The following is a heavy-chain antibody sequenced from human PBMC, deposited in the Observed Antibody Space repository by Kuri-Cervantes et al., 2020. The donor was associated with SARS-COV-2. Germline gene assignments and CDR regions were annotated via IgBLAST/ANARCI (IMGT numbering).Heavy chain of an antibody. D-gene: IGHD3-16*02. Sequence: LSLTCAASGFTFGIYAMSWVRQAPGKGLEWVSVIHGSGGSTYYADSVKGRFTIPRDNSKNTLYLQMNSLRAEDTAVYYCAKDYNYVWGSYRLLPDYWGQGTLVTVSS. J-gene: IGHJ4*02. CDR1: GFTFGIYA. CDR2: IHGSGGST. V-gene: IGHV3-23*01. CDR3: AKDYNYVWGSYRLLPDY.